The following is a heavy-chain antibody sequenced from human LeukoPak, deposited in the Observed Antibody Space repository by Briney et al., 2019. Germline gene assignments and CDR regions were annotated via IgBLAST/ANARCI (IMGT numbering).Heavy chain of an antibody. V-gene: IGHV4-39*01. J-gene: IGHJ4*02. CDR2: LYCSGST. Sequence: SETLYLTCTVSGASISSTNYYWGWIRQPPGKGLEWIGTLYCSGSTCYNPSLKSRVTISVDTSKNQFSLKLSSVTAADTAVYFCARHVPHIDYLDFWGQGTLVTVSS. CDR1: GASISSTNYY. D-gene: IGHD2-21*01. CDR3: ARHVPHIDYLDF.